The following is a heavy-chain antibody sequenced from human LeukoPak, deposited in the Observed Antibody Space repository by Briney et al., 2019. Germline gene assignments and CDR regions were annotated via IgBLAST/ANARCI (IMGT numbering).Heavy chain of an antibody. J-gene: IGHJ4*02. CDR3: ASWGYSSSPFDY. V-gene: IGHV3-7*01. D-gene: IGHD6-6*01. CDR1: GFTFSSYA. CDR2: IKQDGSEK. Sequence: GRSLRLSCAASGFTFSSYAMHWVRQAPGKGLEWVANIKQDGSEKYYVDSVEGRFTISRDNAKNSLYLQMNSLRAEDTAVYYCASWGYSSSPFDYWGQGTLVTVSS.